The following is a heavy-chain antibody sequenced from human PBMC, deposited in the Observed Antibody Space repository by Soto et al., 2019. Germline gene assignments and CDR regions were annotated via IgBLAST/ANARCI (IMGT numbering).Heavy chain of an antibody. CDR2: IIPILGIA. J-gene: IGHJ2*01. CDR1: GGTFSSYT. D-gene: IGHD6-19*01. V-gene: IGHV1-69*02. CDR3: ARRGSGWYFDL. Sequence: QVQLVQSGAGVKKPGSSGKFSCKASGGTFSSYTISWVRQAPGQGLEWMGRIIPILGIANYAQKFQGRVTITADKSTSTAYMELSSLRSEDTAVYYCARRGSGWYFDLWGRGTLVTVSS.